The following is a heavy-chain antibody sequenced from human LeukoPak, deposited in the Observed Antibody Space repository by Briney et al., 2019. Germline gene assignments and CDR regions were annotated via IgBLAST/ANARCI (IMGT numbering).Heavy chain of an antibody. CDR1: GYTFTGYY. CDR3: ARDQYCSGGSCPS. J-gene: IGHJ4*02. CDR2: INPNSGGT. Sequence: ASVKVSCKASGYTFTGYYMHWVRQAPGQGLEWMGRINPNSGGTNYAQKFQGRVTMTRDTSISTAYMELSRLRSDDTPVYYCARDQYCSGGSCPSWGQGTLVTVSS. V-gene: IGHV1-2*06. D-gene: IGHD2-15*01.